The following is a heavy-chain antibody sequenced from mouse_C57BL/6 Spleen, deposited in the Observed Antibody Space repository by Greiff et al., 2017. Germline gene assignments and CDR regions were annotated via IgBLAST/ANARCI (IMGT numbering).Heavy chain of an antibody. D-gene: IGHD1-1*01. CDR3: ARGYYGSSSAWFAY. V-gene: IGHV1-52*01. CDR1: GYTFTSYW. Sequence: QVHVKQSGAELVRPGSSVKLSCKASGYTFTSYWMHWVKQRPIQGLEWIGNIDPSDSETHYNQKFKDKATLTVDKSSSTAYMQLSSLTSEDSAVYYCARGYYGSSSAWFAYWGQGTLVTVSA. J-gene: IGHJ3*01. CDR2: IDPSDSET.